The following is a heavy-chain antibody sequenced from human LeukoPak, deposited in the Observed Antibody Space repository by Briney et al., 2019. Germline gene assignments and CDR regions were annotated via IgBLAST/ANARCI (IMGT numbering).Heavy chain of an antibody. CDR1: GGSCSGYY. D-gene: IGHD5-18*01. J-gene: IGHJ4*01. V-gene: IGHV4-34*01. CDR3: ARGRGRGYSYVTEGDY. CDR2: INHSGST. Sequence: SETLSLTCAVYGGSCSGYYWSWIRQPPGKGLEWIGEINHSGSTNYNPSLKSRVTISVDTSKNQSSLKRSSVAAAQTAGYYCARGRGRGYSYVTEGDYCGHGTLVTASP.